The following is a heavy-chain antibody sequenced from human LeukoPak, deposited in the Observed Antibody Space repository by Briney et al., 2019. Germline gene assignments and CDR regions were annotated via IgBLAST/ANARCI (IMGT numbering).Heavy chain of an antibody. CDR2: IIPIFGTA. Sequence: SVKVSCKASGGTFSSYAISWVRQAPGQGLEWMGGIIPIFGTANYAQKFQGRVTITTDESTSTAYMELSSLRSENTAVYYCASQDGYNTYFDYWGQGTLVTVSS. D-gene: IGHD5-24*01. CDR3: ASQDGYNTYFDY. J-gene: IGHJ4*02. CDR1: GGTFSSYA. V-gene: IGHV1-69*05.